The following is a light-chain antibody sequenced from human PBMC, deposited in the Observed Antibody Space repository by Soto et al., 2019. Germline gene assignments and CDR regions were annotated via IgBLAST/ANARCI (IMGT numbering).Light chain of an antibody. V-gene: IGLV2-14*03. CDR3: TSYTSSFTYV. J-gene: IGLJ1*01. CDR1: SSDVGAYNF. Sequence: QSALTQPASVSGSPGQSITISCTGTSSDVGAYNFVSWYQHHPGKAPKLIIYDVSYRPSGVSNRFSVSKSGNTASLTISGLQAEDEADYYCTSYTSSFTYVFGTGTKLTVL. CDR2: DVS.